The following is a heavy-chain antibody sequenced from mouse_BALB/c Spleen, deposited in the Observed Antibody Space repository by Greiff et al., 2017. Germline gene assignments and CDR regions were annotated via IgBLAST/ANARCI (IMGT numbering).Heavy chain of an antibody. Sequence: VQLQQSGAELVKPGASVKLSCTASGFNIKDTYMHWVKQRPEQGLEWIGRIDPANGTTKYDPRFQGKATITADTSSNTAYLQLSSLTSEDTAVYYCARGKDGYDWYFDVWGAGTTVTVSS. CDR2: IDPANGTT. V-gene: IGHV14-3*02. J-gene: IGHJ1*01. CDR1: GFNIKDTY. D-gene: IGHD2-2*01. CDR3: ARGKDGYDWYFDV.